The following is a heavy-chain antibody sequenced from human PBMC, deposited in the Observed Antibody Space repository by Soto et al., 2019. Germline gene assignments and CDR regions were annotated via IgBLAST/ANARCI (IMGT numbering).Heavy chain of an antibody. V-gene: IGHV4-59*08. CDR2: FYYSGST. Sequence: SETLSLTCSVSAVGSTSSYYWSWIRQPPGKGLEWIGYFYYSGSTNYNPSLKSRVTISLDTSNNQLSLKLTSVTAADTAVYYCARLGGSGSYYKMGGYYFDYWGQGTLVTVSS. CDR1: AVGSTSSYY. J-gene: IGHJ4*02. D-gene: IGHD3-10*01. CDR3: ARLGGSGSYYKMGGYYFDY.